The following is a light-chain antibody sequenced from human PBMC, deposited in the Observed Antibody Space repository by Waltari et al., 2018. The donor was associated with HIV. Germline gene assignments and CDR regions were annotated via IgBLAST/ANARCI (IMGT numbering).Light chain of an antibody. CDR3: QQAFSFPHT. Sequence: DIQLTQAPSSVSVFVGGNVSITCRASQSVGDKLAWYQVKTGEAPKLLIYGASKLQSGVPSRFAASVSGPEFSLTITVLQSDDSGTYFCQQAFSFPHTFGGGT. CDR2: GAS. J-gene: IGKJ4*01. V-gene: IGKV1D-12*01. CDR1: QSVGDK.